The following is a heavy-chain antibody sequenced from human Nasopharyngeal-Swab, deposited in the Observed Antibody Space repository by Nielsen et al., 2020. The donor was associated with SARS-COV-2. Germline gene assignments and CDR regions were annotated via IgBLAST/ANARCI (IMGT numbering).Heavy chain of an antibody. Sequence: SETLSLTCAVYGGSFSGYYWSWIRQPPGKGLEWIGEIDHSGSTNYNPSLKSRVTISVDTSKNQFSLKLSSVTAADTAVYYCAGHRGQIGFDWLFRGGYYFDYWGQGTLVTVSS. CDR3: AGHRGQIGFDWLFRGGYYFDY. CDR1: GGSFSGYY. D-gene: IGHD3-9*01. J-gene: IGHJ4*02. V-gene: IGHV4-34*01. CDR2: IDHSGST.